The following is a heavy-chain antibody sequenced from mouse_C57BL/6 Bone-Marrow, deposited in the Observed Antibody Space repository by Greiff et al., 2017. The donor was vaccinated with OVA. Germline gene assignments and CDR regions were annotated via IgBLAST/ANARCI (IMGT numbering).Heavy chain of an antibody. Sequence: QVQLQQPGAELARPGASVKLSCKASGYTFTSYGISWVKQRTGQGLEWIGEIYPRSGNTYYNEKFKGKATLTADKSSSTAYMELRSLTSGDSAVYVCARSGYEAYWGQGTLVTVSA. CDR1: GYTFTSYG. J-gene: IGHJ3*01. CDR3: ARSGYEAY. V-gene: IGHV1-81*01. D-gene: IGHD3-1*01. CDR2: IYPRSGNT.